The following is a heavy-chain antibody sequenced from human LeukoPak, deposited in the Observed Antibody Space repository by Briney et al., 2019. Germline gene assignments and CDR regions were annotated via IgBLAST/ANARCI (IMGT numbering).Heavy chain of an antibody. CDR2: INTNTGNP. CDR3: ARTLLNYDILTGFVTLYYYYGMDV. V-gene: IGHV7-4-1*02. J-gene: IGHJ6*02. CDR1: GYTFTSYA. D-gene: IGHD3-9*01. Sequence: ASVKVSCKASGYTFTSYAMNWVRQAPGQGLEWMGWINTNTGNPTYAQGFTGRFVFSLDTSVSTAYLQISSLKAEDTAVYYCARTLLNYDILTGFVTLYYYYGMDVWGQGTTVTVSS.